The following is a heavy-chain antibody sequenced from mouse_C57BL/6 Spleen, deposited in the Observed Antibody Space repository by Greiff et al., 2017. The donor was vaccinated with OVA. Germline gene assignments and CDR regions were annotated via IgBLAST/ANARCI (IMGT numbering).Heavy chain of an antibody. D-gene: IGHD1-1*01. J-gene: IGHJ3*01. CDR3: ARRDSSYSFAY. CDR2: IYPRSGNT. CDR1: GYTFTSYG. V-gene: IGHV1-81*01. Sequence: VQLVESGAELARPGASVKLSCKASGYTFTSYGISWVKQRTGQGLEWIGEIYPRSGNTYYNEKFKGKATLTADKSSSTAYMELRSLTSEDSAVYFCARRDSSYSFAYWGQGTLVTVSA.